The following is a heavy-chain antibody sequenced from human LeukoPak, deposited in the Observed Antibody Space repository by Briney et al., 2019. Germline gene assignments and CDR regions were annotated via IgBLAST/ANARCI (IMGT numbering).Heavy chain of an antibody. J-gene: IGHJ4*02. CDR3: AKDDPTAYFDY. CDR1: GFTFNSHA. D-gene: IGHD4-17*01. CDR2: IRSDGTIK. V-gene: IGHV3-30*02. Sequence: PGGSLRLSCAASGFTFNSHAMHWVRQAPGKGLEWVAFIRSDGTIKYYPDSVKGRFTISRDNSKNTLYLQMDSLRAEDTAVYYCAKDDPTAYFDYWGQGTLVTVSS.